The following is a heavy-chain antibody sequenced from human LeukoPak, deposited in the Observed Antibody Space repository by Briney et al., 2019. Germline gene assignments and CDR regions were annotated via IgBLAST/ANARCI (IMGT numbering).Heavy chain of an antibody. V-gene: IGHV4-34*01. CDR3: ARALESGYFDY. CDR1: GGSFSDYY. D-gene: IGHD3-3*01. Sequence: PSETLSLTCAVDGGSFSDYYWSWIRQPPGKGLEWIGEINHSGSTNYNPSLKSRVTISVDTSKNQFSLKLSSVTAADTAVYYCARALESGYFDYWGQGTLVTVSS. J-gene: IGHJ4*02. CDR2: INHSGST.